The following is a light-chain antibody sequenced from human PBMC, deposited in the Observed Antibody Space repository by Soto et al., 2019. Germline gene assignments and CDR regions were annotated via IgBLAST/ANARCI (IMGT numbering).Light chain of an antibody. CDR3: QQADSCPIP. Sequence: EIQMTQSPSSVSASIGDIVTITCRASQNISSWLAWYQQKPVKAPNLLIYAASRLPDGVPFRFSGSGSGTHFTLSINSLQPEDFATYFCQQADSCPIPFGQGTRLEIK. J-gene: IGKJ5*01. V-gene: IGKV1-12*01. CDR2: AAS. CDR1: QNISSW.